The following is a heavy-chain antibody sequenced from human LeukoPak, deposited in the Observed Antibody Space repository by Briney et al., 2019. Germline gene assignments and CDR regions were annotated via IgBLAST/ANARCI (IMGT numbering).Heavy chain of an antibody. CDR3: ARDPVYCGGGSCYSRYFDL. CDR2: INPNSGGA. D-gene: IGHD2-15*01. J-gene: IGHJ2*01. Sequence: ASVKVSCKASGYTVTGYYMQWVRQAPGQGLEWMGWINPNSGGANYAQTFQGRVTMTWDTCISTAYMELSSLTSDDTAVYYCARDPVYCGGGSCYSRYFDLWGRGTLVTVSS. CDR1: GYTVTGYY. V-gene: IGHV1-2*02.